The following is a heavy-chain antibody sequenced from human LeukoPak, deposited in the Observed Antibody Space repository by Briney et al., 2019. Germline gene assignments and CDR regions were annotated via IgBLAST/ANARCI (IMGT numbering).Heavy chain of an antibody. CDR3: ARENTAMVDY. V-gene: IGHV1-69*05. CDR2: ITPIPGTA. D-gene: IGHD5-18*01. Sequence: ASVAVSCKASGGTFNNYVISWVRQAPGQGLEWMGGITPIPGTANHAQKFQGRVTMTRDTSTSTVYMELSSLRSEDTAVYYCARENTAMVDYWGQGTLVTVSS. J-gene: IGHJ4*02. CDR1: GGTFNNYV.